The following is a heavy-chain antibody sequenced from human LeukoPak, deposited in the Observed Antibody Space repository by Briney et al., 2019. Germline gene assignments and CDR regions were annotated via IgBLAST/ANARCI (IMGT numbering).Heavy chain of an antibody. Sequence: PGGSLRLSCAASGFTFDDYAMHWVRQAPGKGLEWVSLISWDGGSTYYADSVKGRFTISRDNSKNSLYLQMNSLRAEDTALYYCAKENRPTFYYYYMDVWGKGTTVTVSS. V-gene: IGHV3-43D*03. J-gene: IGHJ6*03. D-gene: IGHD3-16*01. CDR1: GFTFDDYA. CDR3: AKENRPTFYYYYMDV. CDR2: ISWDGGST.